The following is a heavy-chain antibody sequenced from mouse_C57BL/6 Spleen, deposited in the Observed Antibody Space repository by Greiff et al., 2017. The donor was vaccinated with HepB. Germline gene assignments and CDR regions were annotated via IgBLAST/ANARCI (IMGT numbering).Heavy chain of an antibody. J-gene: IGHJ4*01. CDR2: ISSGGDYI. Sequence: EVKLMESGEGLVKPGGSLKLSCAASGFTFSSYAMSWVRQTPEKRLEWVAYISSGGDYIYYADTVKGRFTISRDNARNTLYLQMSRLKSEDTAMYYCTRDDGYPLYAMDYWGQGTSVTVSS. CDR3: TRDDGYPLYAMDY. D-gene: IGHD2-3*01. CDR1: GFTFSSYA. V-gene: IGHV5-9-1*02.